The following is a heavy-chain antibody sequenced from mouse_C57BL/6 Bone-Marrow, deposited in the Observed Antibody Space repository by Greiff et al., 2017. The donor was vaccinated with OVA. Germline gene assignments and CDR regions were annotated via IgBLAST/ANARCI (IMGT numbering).Heavy chain of an antibody. CDR3: AIKTGGGFAY. Sequence: QVQLQQPGAELVRPGTSVTLSCKASGYTFTSYWMHWVKQRPGQGLEWIGVIDPSDSYTTYNQKFKGKATLSVDTSTSAPYMQLSSLTSEVPAVYSCAIKTGGGFAYRGQGTLVTVSA. CDR1: GYTFTSYW. CDR2: IDPSDSYT. V-gene: IGHV1-59*01. J-gene: IGHJ3*01.